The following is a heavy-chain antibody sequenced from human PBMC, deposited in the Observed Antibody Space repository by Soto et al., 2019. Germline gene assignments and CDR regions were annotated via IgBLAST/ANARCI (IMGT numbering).Heavy chain of an antibody. CDR1: GYTFTHYY. CDR3: ARPPLPGCINASCYPLDF. V-gene: IGHV1-46*01. J-gene: IGHJ4*02. CDR2: INPSGGST. Sequence: QVQLVQSGAEVKNPGASVKVSCKASGYTFTHYYIHWVRQAPGQGLEWMGMINPSGGSTSYAQKFHGRLTMNTDTSKNTVYMELSSLRSEDTSVFYCARPPLPGCINASCYPLDFWGQGPLVTVS. D-gene: IGHD2-8*01.